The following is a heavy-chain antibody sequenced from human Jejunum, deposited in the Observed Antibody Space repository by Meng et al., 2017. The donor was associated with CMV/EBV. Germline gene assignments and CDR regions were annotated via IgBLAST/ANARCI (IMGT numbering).Heavy chain of an antibody. D-gene: IGHD3-3*01. CDR2: INPGDSDT. V-gene: IGHV5-51*01. CDR3: ARGAGRITIFGVVISWFDP. Sequence: FTHYWIGWVRQMAGKGPEWMGIINPGDSDTRYSPSFQGQVTISADKSISTAYLQWSSLKASDTAMYYCARGAGRITIFGVVISWFDPWGQGTLVTVSS. CDR1: FTHYW. J-gene: IGHJ5*02.